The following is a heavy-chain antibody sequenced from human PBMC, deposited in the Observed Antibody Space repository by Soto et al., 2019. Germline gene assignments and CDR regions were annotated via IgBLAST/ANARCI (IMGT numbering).Heavy chain of an antibody. V-gene: IGHV3-66*01. CDR1: GFTVGNNY. J-gene: IGHJ5*01. Sequence: EVPLVESGGGLVQPGGSLRLSCAASGFTVGNNYMSWVRQAPTKGLEWLSVIFGDGRTYYADSVKGRFTVSRDSSENTLFLQINNLRAEDTAVYYCAGDPFQGFGSWGHGTLVTVSS. CDR3: AGDPFQGFGS. CDR2: IFGDGRT.